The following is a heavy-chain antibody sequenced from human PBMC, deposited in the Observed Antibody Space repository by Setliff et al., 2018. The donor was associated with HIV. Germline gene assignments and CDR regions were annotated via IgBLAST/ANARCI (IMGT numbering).Heavy chain of an antibody. CDR2: IYAGDSDT. CDR1: ENTFTRYW. J-gene: IGHJ3*02. CDR3: ARQRDPDGFDI. V-gene: IGHV5-51*01. Sequence: PGESLTISCKGSENTFTRYWIGWVRQMPGKGLEWMGIIYAGDSDTRYSPSFQGQVTISADKSISTAYLQWSSLKASDTAMYYCARQRDPDGFDIWGQGTMVTVSS.